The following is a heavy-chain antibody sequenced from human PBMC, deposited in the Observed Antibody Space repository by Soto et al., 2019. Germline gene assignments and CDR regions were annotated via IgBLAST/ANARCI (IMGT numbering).Heavy chain of an antibody. CDR1: GGSISSGGYY. J-gene: IGHJ6*03. Sequence: SETLSITCTFSGGSISSGGYYWSWIRKHPGKGLEWIGYIYYSGSTYYNPSLKSRVTISVDTSKNQFSLKLSSVTAADTAVYYCARILLEWLPYYYYYMDVWGKGTTVTVSS. CDR2: IYYSGST. CDR3: ARILLEWLPYYYYYMDV. V-gene: IGHV4-31*03. D-gene: IGHD3-3*01.